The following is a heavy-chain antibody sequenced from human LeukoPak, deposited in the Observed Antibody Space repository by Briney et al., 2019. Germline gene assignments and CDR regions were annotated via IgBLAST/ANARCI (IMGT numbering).Heavy chain of an antibody. CDR2: IYYSGST. CDR1: GGSISSGGSY. Sequence: SQTLSLTCTVSGGSISSGGSYWSWIRQHPGKGLEWIGYIYYSGSTYYNPSLKSRVTISVDTSKNQFSLKLSSVTAADTAVYYCARANTAMVTGFDYWGQGTLVTVSS. CDR3: ARANTAMVTGFDY. J-gene: IGHJ4*02. V-gene: IGHV4-31*03. D-gene: IGHD5-18*01.